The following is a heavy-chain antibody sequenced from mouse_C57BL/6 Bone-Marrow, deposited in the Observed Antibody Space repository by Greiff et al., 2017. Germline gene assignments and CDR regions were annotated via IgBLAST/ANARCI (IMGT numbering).Heavy chain of an antibody. Sequence: QVQLQQPGAELVKPGASVKLSCKASGYTFTSYWLHWVKQRPGRGLEWIGRIDPNRGGTKYNEKFKSKATLTVAKPSSTAYMQLSSLTSEDSAVYLCARGGTAQAVAYWGKGTLVTGSA. V-gene: IGHV1-72*01. J-gene: IGHJ3*01. CDR3: ARGGTAQAVAY. D-gene: IGHD3-2*02. CDR2: IDPNRGGT. CDR1: GYTFTSYW.